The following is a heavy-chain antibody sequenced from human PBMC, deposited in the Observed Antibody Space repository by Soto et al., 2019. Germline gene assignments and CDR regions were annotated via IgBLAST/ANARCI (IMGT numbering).Heavy chain of an antibody. J-gene: IGHJ6*02. CDR3: AKNGQPPYYYYGMDV. CDR2: ISGYNGDT. Sequence: QDQLVQSGAEVKKPGASVKVSCKASGYTFTRYGISWVRQAPGQGLEWMGWISGYNGDTNYAQNLQGRVTMTIDTSTSTAYMELRSLTSDDTAVYYCAKNGQPPYYYYGMDVWGQGTTVTVSS. D-gene: IGHD2-8*01. CDR1: GYTFTRYG. V-gene: IGHV1-18*01.